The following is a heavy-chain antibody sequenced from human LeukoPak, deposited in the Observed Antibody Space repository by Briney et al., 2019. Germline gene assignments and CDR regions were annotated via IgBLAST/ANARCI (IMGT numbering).Heavy chain of an antibody. J-gene: IGHJ4*02. CDR3: ARGVEPLAANTLAY. Sequence: GGSLRLSCSASVLTVITNDMTWVPQAPGKGLEWGSVLYSDGNTKYADSVQGRFTISRDNSKNTLYLEMNSLSPDDTAVYYCARGVEPLAANTLAYWGQGTLVTVSS. CDR1: VLTVITND. D-gene: IGHD1-14*01. V-gene: IGHV3-53*01. CDR2: LYSDGNT.